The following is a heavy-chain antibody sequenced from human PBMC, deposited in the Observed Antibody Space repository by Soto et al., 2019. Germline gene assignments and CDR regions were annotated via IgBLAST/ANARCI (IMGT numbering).Heavy chain of an antibody. Sequence: QPGGSLRLSCAASGFTFSPYAMFWVRQAPGKGLECVSGISGSGGSTYHADSVKGRFTISRDNSKNTLDMQMSSLRADDTAVYYCAKGYGDYTIDHWGQGILVTVSS. CDR2: ISGSGGST. J-gene: IGHJ4*02. CDR1: GFTFSPYA. CDR3: AKGYGDYTIDH. V-gene: IGHV3-23*01. D-gene: IGHD4-17*01.